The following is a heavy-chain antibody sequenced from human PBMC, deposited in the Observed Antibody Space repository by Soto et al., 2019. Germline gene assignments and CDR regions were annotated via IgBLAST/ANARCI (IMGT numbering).Heavy chain of an antibody. D-gene: IGHD3-3*01. V-gene: IGHV4-39*01. CDR2: IHYSGIS. CDR3: ARGNWNFDS. J-gene: IGHJ4*02. Sequence: QLQLQESGPGLVKPSETLSLICNVSGGSVSSGGYYWAWIRQPPGKGLEWIASIHYSGISYYNPSLKSTRLISLDTSKNQFSLNLNSVTAADTAVYYCARGNWNFDSWGQGTLVTVSS. CDR1: GGSVSSGGYY.